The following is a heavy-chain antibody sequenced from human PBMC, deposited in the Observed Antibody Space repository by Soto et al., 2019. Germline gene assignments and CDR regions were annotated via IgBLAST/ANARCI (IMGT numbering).Heavy chain of an antibody. D-gene: IGHD5-12*01. CDR1: GGTFSSYA. CDR2: IIPIFGTA. J-gene: IGHJ6*02. Sequence: QVQLVQSGAEVKKPGSSVKVSCKASGGTFSSYAISWVRQAPGQGLEWMGGIIPIFGTANYAQQFQGRVTITADESTSTAYVEPSSLRTEDTAVYYCARVGGYDDYYSYGMDVWGQGTTVTVSS. CDR3: ARVGGYDDYYSYGMDV. V-gene: IGHV1-69*01.